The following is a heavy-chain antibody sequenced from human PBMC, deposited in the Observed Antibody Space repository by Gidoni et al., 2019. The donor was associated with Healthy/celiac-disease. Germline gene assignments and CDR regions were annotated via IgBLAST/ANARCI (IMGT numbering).Heavy chain of an antibody. Sequence: QLQLQESGPGLVKPSETLSLTCTVSGGSISSSSYYWGWIRQPPGKGLEWIGSIYYSGSTYYNPSLKSRVTIAVDTSKNQFSLKLSSVTAADTAAYYCARHLSVGGAFDIWGQGTMVTVSS. V-gene: IGHV4-39*01. J-gene: IGHJ3*02. CDR1: GGSISSSSYY. D-gene: IGHD3-16*01. CDR2: IYYSGST. CDR3: ARHLSVGGAFDI.